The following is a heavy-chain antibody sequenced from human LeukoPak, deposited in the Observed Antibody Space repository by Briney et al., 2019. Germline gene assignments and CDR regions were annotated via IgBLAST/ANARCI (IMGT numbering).Heavy chain of an antibody. V-gene: IGHV4-39*01. D-gene: IGHD3-22*01. CDR2: IYYRGNT. Sequence: SETLSLTCTLSGDSISSYNYFWGWIRQPPGKGLEWVGSIYYRGNTDYNPSLKSRVTLSADTSKNQYSLKVTSVTAADTAVYYCARASSGYYWDFDYWGQGALATVSS. CDR1: GDSISSYNYF. J-gene: IGHJ4*02. CDR3: ARASSGYYWDFDY.